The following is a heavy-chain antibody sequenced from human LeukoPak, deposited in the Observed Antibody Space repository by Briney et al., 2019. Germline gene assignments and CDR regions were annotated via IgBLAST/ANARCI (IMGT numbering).Heavy chain of an antibody. CDR1: GFTFSSYG. V-gene: IGHV3-23*01. Sequence: GGTLRLSCAASGFTFSSYGMSWVRQAPGKGLEWVSAISGSGGSTYYADSVKGRFTISRDNAKISLYLQMNSLRAEDTAVYYCARDPSYGALDYWGQGSLVTVSS. D-gene: IGHD4-17*01. CDR2: ISGSGGST. J-gene: IGHJ4*02. CDR3: ARDPSYGALDY.